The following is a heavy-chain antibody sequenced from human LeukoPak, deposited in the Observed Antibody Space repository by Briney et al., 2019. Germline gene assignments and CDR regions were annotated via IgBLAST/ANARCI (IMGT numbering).Heavy chain of an antibody. V-gene: IGHV4-59*01. CDR1: GGSISSYY. CDR3: ARGPISSGWTWYYFDY. J-gene: IGHJ4*02. D-gene: IGHD6-19*01. CDR2: IYYSGST. Sequence: SETLSLTCTVSGGSISSYYWSWIRQPPGKGLEWIGYIYYSGSTNYNPSLKSRVTISVDTSKNQFSLKLSSVTAADTAVYYCARGPISSGWTWYYFDYWGQGTLVTVSS.